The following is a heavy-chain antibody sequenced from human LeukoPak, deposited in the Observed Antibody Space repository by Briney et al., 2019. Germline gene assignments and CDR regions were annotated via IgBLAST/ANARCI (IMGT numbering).Heavy chain of an antibody. CDR2: INHSGST. CDR1: GGSFSGYY. D-gene: IGHD3-10*01. Sequence: SKTLSLTCAVYGGSFSGYYWSWIRQPPGKGLEWIGEINHSGSTNYNPSLKSRVTISVDTSKNQFSLKLSSVTAADTAVYYCARRITMVRGVGYYYGMDVWGKGTTVTVSS. CDR3: ARRITMVRGVGYYYGMDV. V-gene: IGHV4-34*01. J-gene: IGHJ6*04.